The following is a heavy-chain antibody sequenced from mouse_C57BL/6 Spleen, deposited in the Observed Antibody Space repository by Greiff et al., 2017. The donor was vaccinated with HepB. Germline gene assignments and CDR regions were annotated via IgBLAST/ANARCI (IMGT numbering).Heavy chain of an antibody. CDR2: IYPGDGDT. V-gene: IGHV1-80*01. Sequence: VMLVESGAELVKPGASVKISCKASGYAFSSYWMNWVKQRPGKGLEWIGQIYPGDGDTNYNGKFKGKATLTADKSSSTAYMQLSSLTSEDSAVYFCARDYDYGGLDDWGQGTTLTVSS. CDR1: GYAFSSYW. J-gene: IGHJ2*01. D-gene: IGHD2-4*01. CDR3: ARDYDYGGLDD.